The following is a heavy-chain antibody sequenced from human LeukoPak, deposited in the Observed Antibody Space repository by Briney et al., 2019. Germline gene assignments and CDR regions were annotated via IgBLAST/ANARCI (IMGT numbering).Heavy chain of an antibody. Sequence: PSETLSLTCAVYGESMIGHYWTWIRQPPGKRLEWIGEIHHSGGTNSNPSLKNRVTMSIDMSKNQFSPKLNSVTAADTAVYYCARATASGSGRAYDHWAQGNLVPVSS. V-gene: IGHV4-34*01. J-gene: IGHJ4*02. D-gene: IGHD3-10*01. CDR3: ARATASGSGRAYDH. CDR1: GESMIGHY. CDR2: IHHSGGT.